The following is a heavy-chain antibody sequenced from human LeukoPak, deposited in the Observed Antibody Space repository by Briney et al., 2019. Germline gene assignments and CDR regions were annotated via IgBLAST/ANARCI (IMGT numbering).Heavy chain of an antibody. V-gene: IGHV4-34*01. J-gene: IGHJ4*02. D-gene: IGHD4-17*01. Sequence: PSETLSHTSAVSGVSYNDYYWSGVRQTPGKERDGMGEINHSGYTNDSPSLKSRVTLSIDTSRKQFSLNLRSVTVADTGIYYCTRMTTGHDYWGQGTLVTVSS. CDR3: TRMTTGHDY. CDR2: INHSGYT. CDR1: GVSYNDYY.